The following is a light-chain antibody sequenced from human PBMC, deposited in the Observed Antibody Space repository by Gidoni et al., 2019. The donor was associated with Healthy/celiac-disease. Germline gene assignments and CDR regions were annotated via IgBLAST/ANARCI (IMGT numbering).Light chain of an antibody. CDR3: LQDYNYPFT. J-gene: IGKJ3*01. Sequence: AIHMTQSPSSMSASVGDRVPITCRASQGIRNDLGWYQQKPGKAPKPLIYAASSFQSGVPSRFSGSGSGTDFTLTISSLQPEDFATYYCLQDYNYPFTFGRGTKVEIK. CDR1: QGIRND. CDR2: AAS. V-gene: IGKV1-6*01.